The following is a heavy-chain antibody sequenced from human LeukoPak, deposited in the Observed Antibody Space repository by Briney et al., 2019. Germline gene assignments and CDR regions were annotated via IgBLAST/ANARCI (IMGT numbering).Heavy chain of an antibody. CDR2: IYTTGST. CDR1: GSSIGAYS. J-gene: IGHJ4*02. V-gene: IGHV4-4*09. D-gene: IGHD6-6*01. CDR3: ASDSSSSTGDY. Sequence: SETLSLTCTVSGSSIGAYSWSWIRQPPGKGLEWIGYIYTTGSTHHNPSLKSRVTMSLDRSKNQFSLRLTYVTAADTAVFYCASDSSSSTGDYWGQGTLVTVSS.